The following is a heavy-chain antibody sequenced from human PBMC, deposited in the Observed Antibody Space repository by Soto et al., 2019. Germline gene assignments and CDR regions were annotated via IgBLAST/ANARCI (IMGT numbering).Heavy chain of an antibody. CDR2: IIPIFGTA. V-gene: IGHV1-69*13. J-gene: IGHJ5*02. CDR1: GGTFSSYA. CDR3: AALTYYYDSSGYGWFDP. D-gene: IGHD3-22*01. Sequence: GASVKVSCKASGGTFSSYAISWVRQAPGQGLEWMGGIIPIFGTANYAQKFQGRVTITADESTSTAYMELSSLRSEDTAVYYCAALTYYYDSSGYGWFDPWGQGTLVTVSS.